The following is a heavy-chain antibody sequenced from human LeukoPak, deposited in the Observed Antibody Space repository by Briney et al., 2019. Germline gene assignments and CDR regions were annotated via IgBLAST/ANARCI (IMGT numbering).Heavy chain of an antibody. Sequence: PVKLSCKASGYTFTSYGISWVRHAPAQGPERLGWISAYNGSTNYAQVFQGRVTMTTGTSTSTGYMELRSLRSDDTAVYYCARRKEQQLADYWGQGTLVTVSP. V-gene: IGHV1-18*01. D-gene: IGHD6-13*01. CDR2: ISAYNGST. CDR3: ARRKEQQLADY. J-gene: IGHJ4*02. CDR1: GYTFTSYG.